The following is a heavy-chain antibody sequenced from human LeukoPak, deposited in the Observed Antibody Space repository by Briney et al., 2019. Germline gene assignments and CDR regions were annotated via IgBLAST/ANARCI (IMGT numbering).Heavy chain of an antibody. Sequence: GGSLRLSCTASGFTLTSFAMSWVRQAPGKGLEWVSTLSGSGGSAYYADSVKGRFTISRDNSKNTLYLQMNNLRAEDTAVYYCAKDRSPYDHEAFDIWGQGTMVTVSS. V-gene: IGHV3-23*01. CDR2: LSGSGGSA. CDR3: AKDRSPYDHEAFDI. D-gene: IGHD3-3*01. J-gene: IGHJ3*02. CDR1: GFTLTSFA.